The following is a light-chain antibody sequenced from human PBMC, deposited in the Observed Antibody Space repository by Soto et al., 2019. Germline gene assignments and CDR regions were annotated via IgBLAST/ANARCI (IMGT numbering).Light chain of an antibody. Sequence: DIQMTQSPATLSGSVGDRVTITCRASQSISSYLNWYQQKPGKAPKVLIYAASSLQSGVPPRFSGSGSGTDFTLTISSLQPEDFATYFCQQSYNIPRATFGQGTKVDIK. V-gene: IGKV1-39*01. CDR2: AAS. J-gene: IGKJ1*01. CDR1: QSISSY. CDR3: QQSYNIPRAT.